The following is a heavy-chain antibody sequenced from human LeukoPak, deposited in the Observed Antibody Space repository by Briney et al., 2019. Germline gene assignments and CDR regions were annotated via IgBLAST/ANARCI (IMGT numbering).Heavy chain of an antibody. J-gene: IGHJ6*02. V-gene: IGHV1-8*01. CDR1: GYTFTSYD. Sequence: GASVKVSCKASGYTFTSYDINWVRQATGQGLEWMGWMNPNSGNTGYAQKFQGRVTMTRNTSISTAYMELSSLRSEDTAVYYCARGRRGNARRRDCSSTSCYEGSGYYYYYGMDVWGQGTTVTVSS. CDR3: ARGRRGNARRRDCSSTSCYEGSGYYYYYGMDV. D-gene: IGHD2-2*01. CDR2: MNPNSGNT.